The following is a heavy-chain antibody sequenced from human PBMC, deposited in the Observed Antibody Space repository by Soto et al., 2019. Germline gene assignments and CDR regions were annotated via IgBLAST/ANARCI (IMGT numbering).Heavy chain of an antibody. CDR3: ARTLPNRQLFDS. Sequence: PSETLSLTCTVSGGSINNGDYYWSWIRQPPEKGLEWIGYIYYSGSTYYNPSLKSRLTISIDTSMNQFSLRLASVTAADTAVYYCARTLPNRQLFDSWSQGTLVTVSS. CDR2: IYYSGST. D-gene: IGHD5-18*01. V-gene: IGHV4-30-4*02. J-gene: IGHJ4*02. CDR1: GGSINNGDYY.